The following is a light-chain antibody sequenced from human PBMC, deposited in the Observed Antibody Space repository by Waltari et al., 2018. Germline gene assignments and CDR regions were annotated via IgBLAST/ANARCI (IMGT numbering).Light chain of an antibody. CDR1: SSDVGGYNY. Sequence: QSALTQPASVSGSLGQSITISCTGTSSDVGGYNYVTWYQQHPGNAPKLMIYEVSKRSSGVSIRSSGSKSGNTASLTISGLQAEDEADYYCSSYTSSSTLYVFGTGTKVTVL. J-gene: IGLJ1*01. V-gene: IGLV2-14*01. CDR2: EVS. CDR3: SSYTSSSTLYV.